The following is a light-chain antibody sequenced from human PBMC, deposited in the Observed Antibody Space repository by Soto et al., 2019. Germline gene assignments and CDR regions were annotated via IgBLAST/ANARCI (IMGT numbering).Light chain of an antibody. Sequence: QSALTQPASVSGSPGQSITISCTGTSSNVGSYKLVSWYQQHPGKAPKLMIFEVNKRPSGVSNRFSGSKSGNTASLTISGLKVEDEADYYCCSYAGYSTPWVFGGGTKLTVL. J-gene: IGLJ3*02. V-gene: IGLV2-23*02. CDR2: EVN. CDR3: CSYAGYSTPWV. CDR1: SSNVGSYKL.